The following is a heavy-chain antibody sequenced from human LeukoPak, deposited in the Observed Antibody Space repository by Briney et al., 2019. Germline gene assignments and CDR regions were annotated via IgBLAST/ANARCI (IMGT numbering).Heavy chain of an antibody. Sequence: SETLSLTCTVSGGSISSYYWSWIRQPPGKGLEWIGYIYYSGNTNYNPSLKSRVTISVDTSKNQFSLKLSSVTAADTAVYYCARHRRDCSSTSCYDWFDPWGQGTLVTVSS. J-gene: IGHJ5*02. CDR2: IYYSGNT. CDR1: GGSISSYY. CDR3: ARHRRDCSSTSCYDWFDP. V-gene: IGHV4-59*08. D-gene: IGHD2-2*01.